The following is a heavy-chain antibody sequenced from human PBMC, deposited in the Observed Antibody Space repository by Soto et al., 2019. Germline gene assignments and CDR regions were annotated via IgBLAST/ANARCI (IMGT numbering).Heavy chain of an antibody. Sequence: SATLSLTCSFSGASVTSGDYYWNWSRQTPGTGLEWLGYMHDSGTTSYNPSLKSRVTISRDTSKNQFSLKLTSVSAADTAVYFCARGGLYDLWSGLFDWGQGIRVTVSS. D-gene: IGHD3-3*01. J-gene: IGHJ4*02. V-gene: IGHV4-30-4*01. CDR3: ARGGLYDLWSGLFD. CDR1: GASVTSGDYY. CDR2: MHDSGTT.